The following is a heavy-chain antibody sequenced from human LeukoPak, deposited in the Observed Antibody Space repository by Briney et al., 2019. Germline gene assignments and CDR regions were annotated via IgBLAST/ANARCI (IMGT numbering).Heavy chain of an antibody. CDR1: GFTSSSYG. V-gene: IGHV3-33*01. D-gene: IGHD6-19*01. J-gene: IGHJ3*02. CDR2: IWYDGSNK. CDR3: AFPAHHWLVRGAFDI. Sequence: GGSLRLSCAASGFTSSSYGMHWVRQAPGKGLEWVAVIWYDGSNKYYADSVKGRFTISRDNSKNTLYLQMNSLRAEDTAIYYCAFPAHHWLVRGAFDIWGQGTMVTVSS.